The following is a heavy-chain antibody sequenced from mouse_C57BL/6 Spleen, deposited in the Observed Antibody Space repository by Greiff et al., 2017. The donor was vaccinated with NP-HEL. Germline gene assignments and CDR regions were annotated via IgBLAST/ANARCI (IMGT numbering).Heavy chain of an antibody. CDR3: ARGGASLGGYFDY. Sequence: QVQLKESGAELARPGASVKLSCKASGYTFTSYGISWVKQRTGQGLEWIGEIYPRSGNTYYNEKFKGKATLTADKSSSTAYMELRSLTSEDSAVYFCARGGASLGGYFDYWGQGTTLTVSS. D-gene: IGHD1-1*02. CDR2: IYPRSGNT. V-gene: IGHV1-81*01. CDR1: GYTFTSYG. J-gene: IGHJ2*01.